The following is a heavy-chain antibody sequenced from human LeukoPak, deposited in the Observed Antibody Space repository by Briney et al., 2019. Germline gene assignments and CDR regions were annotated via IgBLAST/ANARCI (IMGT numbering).Heavy chain of an antibody. CDR2: ISWNSGSI. V-gene: IGHV3-9*01. D-gene: IGHD3-10*01. J-gene: IGHJ4*02. CDR1: GFTFDDYA. CDR3: ARLSEMLRGPEVIYYFEH. Sequence: GRSLRLSCAASGFTFDDYAMHWVRQAPGKGLEWVSGISWNSGSIGYADSVKGRFTISRDNAKNSVYLQMNSLRAEDTAVYYCARLSEMLRGPEVIYYFEHWGQGTLVTVSS.